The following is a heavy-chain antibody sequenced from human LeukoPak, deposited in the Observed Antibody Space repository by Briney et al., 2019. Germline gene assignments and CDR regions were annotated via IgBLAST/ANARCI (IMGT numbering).Heavy chain of an antibody. CDR3: ARDGDIVVVPPDNWFDP. J-gene: IGHJ5*02. V-gene: IGHV1-2*02. D-gene: IGHD2-2*01. CDR1: GYTFTGYY. CDR2: INPNSGGT. Sequence: ASVKVSCKASGYTFTGYYMHWVRQAPGQGLEWMGWINPNSGGTNYAQKFQGRVTMTRDTSISTAYMELSRLRSDDTAVYYCARDGDIVVVPPDNWFDPWGQGTLVTVSS.